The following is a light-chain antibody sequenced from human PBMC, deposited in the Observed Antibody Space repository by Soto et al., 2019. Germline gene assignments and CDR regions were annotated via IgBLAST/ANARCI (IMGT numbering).Light chain of an antibody. J-gene: IGKJ3*01. Sequence: DIQMTQSPSSLSASLGDTVTITCRASQGIANSLAWYQQKPGKVPDLLIYNASSLQSGVTSRFSGSGSGTHFTLAIRSLQPEDVASYYCQEYHSSPFTFGPGTKVNIK. V-gene: IGKV1-27*01. CDR1: QGIANS. CDR2: NAS. CDR3: QEYHSSPFT.